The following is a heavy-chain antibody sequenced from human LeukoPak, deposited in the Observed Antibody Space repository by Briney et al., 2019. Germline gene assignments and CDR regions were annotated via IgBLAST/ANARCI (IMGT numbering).Heavy chain of an antibody. V-gene: IGHV3-7*03. CDR3: ATGAGCGY. D-gene: IGHD6-19*01. J-gene: IGHJ4*02. Sequence: GGSLRLSCAASGFTFSSYWMTCVRQAPGKGLEWVANIKQDGSERNYVDSVKGRFTISRDNAKNSLYLQMNTLRDEDTAVYYCATGAGCGYWGEGTLVIVSS. CDR1: GFTFSSYW. CDR2: IKQDGSER.